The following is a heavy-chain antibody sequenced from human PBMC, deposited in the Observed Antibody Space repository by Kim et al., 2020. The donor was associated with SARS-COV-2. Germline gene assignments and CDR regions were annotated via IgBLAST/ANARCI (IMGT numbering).Heavy chain of an antibody. Sequence: GGSLRLSCAASGFTFSGYSMNWVRQAPGKGLEWLSSISNSSSTIYYADSVKGRFTISRDNAKNSLYLQMNSLRAEDTAVYYCARDIIVKSYDILTDLSDAFDIWGQGTMVTVSS. J-gene: IGHJ3*02. CDR2: ISNSSSTI. CDR1: GFTFSGYS. CDR3: ARDIIVKSYDILTDLSDAFDI. D-gene: IGHD3-9*01. V-gene: IGHV3-48*04.